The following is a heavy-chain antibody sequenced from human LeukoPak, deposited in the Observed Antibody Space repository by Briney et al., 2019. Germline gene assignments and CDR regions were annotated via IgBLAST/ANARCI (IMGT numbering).Heavy chain of an antibody. V-gene: IGHV4-61*02. CDR1: GGSISSGSYY. Sequence: NPSQTLSLTCTVSGGSISSGSYYWGWIRQPAGKGLEWIGRIYTSESTNYNPSLKSRVTISVDTSKNQFSLKLNSVTAADTAVYYCARLIGHYYYYYMDVWGKGTTVTVSS. CDR3: ARLIGHYYYYYMDV. J-gene: IGHJ6*03. D-gene: IGHD3-22*01. CDR2: IYTSEST.